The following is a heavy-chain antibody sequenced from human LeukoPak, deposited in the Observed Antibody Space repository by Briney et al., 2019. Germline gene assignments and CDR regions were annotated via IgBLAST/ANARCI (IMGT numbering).Heavy chain of an antibody. D-gene: IGHD3-3*01. CDR2: IKEDGSDK. J-gene: IGHJ4*02. CDR3: AKDRTRQAY. V-gene: IGHV3-7*03. CDR1: GFTFSNYW. Sequence: GGSLRLSCAASGFTFSNYWMSWVRQTPGKGLEWVANIKEDGSDKYNVDSLKGRFTIYRHNAKNSLYLQMNSLRAEDTAVYYCAKDRTRQAYWGQGTLVTVSS.